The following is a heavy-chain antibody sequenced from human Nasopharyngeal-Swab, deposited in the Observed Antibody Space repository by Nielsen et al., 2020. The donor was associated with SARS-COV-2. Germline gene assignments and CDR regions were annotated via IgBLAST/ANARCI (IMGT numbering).Heavy chain of an antibody. Sequence: SETLSLTCTVSGGSISSSTYYWGWIRQPPGKGLEWIGSINYSGSTYYNPSLKSRVTISVDTSKNQFSLKLSSVTAADTAVYYCARAKPVGYFDYWGQGTLVTVSS. CDR3: ARAKPVGYFDY. J-gene: IGHJ4*02. CDR1: GGSISSSTYY. CDR2: INYSGST. V-gene: IGHV4-39*07.